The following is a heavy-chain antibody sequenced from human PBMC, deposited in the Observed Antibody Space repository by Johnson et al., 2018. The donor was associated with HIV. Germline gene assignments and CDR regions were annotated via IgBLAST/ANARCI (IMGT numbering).Heavy chain of an antibody. CDR2: MSYDGSNK. D-gene: IGHD5-18*01. CDR1: GFTFSSYA. CDR3: ARAYSYGVFDI. J-gene: IGHJ3*02. V-gene: IGHV3-30-3*01. Sequence: QVQLVESGGGVVQPGGSLILSCAASGFTFSSYAMHWVRQAPGKGLEWVAIMSYDGSNKYYADSVKGRFTISRDNSKNTLYLQMNSLRAEDTAVYYCARAYSYGVFDIWGQGTMVTVSS.